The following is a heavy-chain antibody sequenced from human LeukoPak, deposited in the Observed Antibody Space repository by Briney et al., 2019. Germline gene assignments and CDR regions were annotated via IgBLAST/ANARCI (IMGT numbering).Heavy chain of an antibody. Sequence: QTGGSLRLSCVVSGFTFNIYAMTWVRQAPGKGLEWVSVISNSGGSTYYADSVKGRFTISRDNSKNTLYLQMNSLRAEDTAVYYCAKREGDSTLGDGFDIWGQGTMVTVSS. V-gene: IGHV3-23*01. D-gene: IGHD3-22*01. J-gene: IGHJ3*02. CDR2: ISNSGGST. CDR1: GFTFNIYA. CDR3: AKREGDSTLGDGFDI.